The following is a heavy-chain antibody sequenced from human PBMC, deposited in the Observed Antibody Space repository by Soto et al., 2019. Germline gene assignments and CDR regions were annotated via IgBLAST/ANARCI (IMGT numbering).Heavy chain of an antibody. V-gene: IGHV1-18*01. CDR3: ARDQPTYGSGKRHFDY. D-gene: IGHD3-10*01. Sequence: QVQLVQSGAEVKKPGASVKVSCKASGYAFTSYGISWVRQAPGQGLEWMGWISAYNGNTNYAQKLQGRVTMTTDTSTSTAYMELRSLRSDDTAVYYCARDQPTYGSGKRHFDYWGQGTLVTVSS. J-gene: IGHJ4*02. CDR1: GYAFTSYG. CDR2: ISAYNGNT.